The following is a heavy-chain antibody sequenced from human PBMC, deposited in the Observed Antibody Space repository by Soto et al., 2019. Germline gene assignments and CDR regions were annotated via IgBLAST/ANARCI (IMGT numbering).Heavy chain of an antibody. V-gene: IGHV4-30-4*01. J-gene: IGHJ4*01. Sequence: PSETLSLTCTVSGGSISSADYYWSWIRQPPGKGLEWIGYFHSSGATYKDPSLESRVTISVDTSKNQISLKLDSVTAADTAVYYCASIWFGDFDYWGHGTLVTVSS. CDR1: GGSISSADYY. CDR3: ASIWFGDFDY. CDR2: FHSSGAT. D-gene: IGHD3-10*01.